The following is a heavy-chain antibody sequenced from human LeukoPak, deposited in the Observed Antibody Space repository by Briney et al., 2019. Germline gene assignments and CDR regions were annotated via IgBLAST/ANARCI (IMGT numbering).Heavy chain of an antibody. J-gene: IGHJ3*02. Sequence: SETLSLTCAVYGGSFSGYYWSWIRQPPGKGVEWIGEINHSGSTNYNPSLKSRVTISVDTSKNQFSLKLSSVTAADTAVYYCAKSNGYGLVDIWGQGTMVTVSS. V-gene: IGHV4-34*01. D-gene: IGHD3-10*01. CDR2: INHSGST. CDR3: AKSNGYGLVDI. CDR1: GGSFSGYY.